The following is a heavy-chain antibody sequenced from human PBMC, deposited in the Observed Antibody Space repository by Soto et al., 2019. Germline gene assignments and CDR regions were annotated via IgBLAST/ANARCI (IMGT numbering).Heavy chain of an antibody. Sequence: QVQLGQSGAEVKKPGASVKVSCKASGYTFTTYFIHWVRQAPGQGLELMGLINPSSGDTKYEQKFQGRLTMTRDTSTSTVYMELSSLKYDDTAVYYCARVATDHSGYFEYWGQGTLVTVSS. CDR3: ARVATDHSGYFEY. V-gene: IGHV1-46*01. J-gene: IGHJ4*02. CDR2: INPSSGDT. CDR1: GYTFTTYF. D-gene: IGHD3-22*01.